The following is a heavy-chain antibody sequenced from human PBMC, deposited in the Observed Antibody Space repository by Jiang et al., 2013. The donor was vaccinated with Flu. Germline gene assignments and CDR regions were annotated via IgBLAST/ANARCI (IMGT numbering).Heavy chain of an antibody. CDR1: GFNFDNYA. Sequence: QLLESGGGLVQPGGSLRLSCGASGFNFDNYAMSWVRQAPGKGLECVSSISGSGGTTAYADSVKGRFTISRDNSKNTLYLQMNSLRVEDTAIYYCAKDLFGDYVGVSLAEYLHHWGPGSLVTASS. D-gene: IGHD4-17*01. V-gene: IGHV3-23*01. J-gene: IGHJ1*01. CDR3: AKDLFGDYVGVSLAEYLHH. CDR2: ISGSGGTT.